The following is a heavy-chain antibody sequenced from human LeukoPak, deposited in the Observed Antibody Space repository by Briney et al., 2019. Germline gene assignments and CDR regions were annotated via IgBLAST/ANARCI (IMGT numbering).Heavy chain of an antibody. CDR1: GFTFSSYA. J-gene: IGHJ4*02. D-gene: IGHD6-13*01. CDR3: AKDHYEAAAAYYFDY. V-gene: IGHV3-23*01. CDR2: ISGSGGST. Sequence: PGGSLRLSCAASGFTFSSYAMSWVRQAPGKGLEWVSAISGSGGSTYYAGSVKGRFTISRDNSKNTLYLQMNSLRAEDTAVYYCAKDHYEAAAAYYFDYWGQGTLVTVSS.